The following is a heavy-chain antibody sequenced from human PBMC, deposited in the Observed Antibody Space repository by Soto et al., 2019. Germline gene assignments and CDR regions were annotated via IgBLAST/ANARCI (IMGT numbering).Heavy chain of an antibody. CDR1: GFTFSSFS. V-gene: IGHV3-64D*06. D-gene: IGHD3-3*01. J-gene: IGHJ4*02. CDR3: VKSRGGPTYDFFD. CDR2: VSSDGGRI. Sequence: PGGSLRLSCSASGFTFSSFSMHWVRQSPGKRLEYVSHVSSDGGRIYYADSVKGRFTISRDNSKNMLYLQMSSLRPDDSAVYYFVKSRGGPTYDFFDWGQGTMVTV.